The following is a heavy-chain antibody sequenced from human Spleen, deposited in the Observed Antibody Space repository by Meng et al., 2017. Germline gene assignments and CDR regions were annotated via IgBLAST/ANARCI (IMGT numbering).Heavy chain of an antibody. CDR1: GFTFSSYW. V-gene: IGHV3-7*01. J-gene: IGHJ3*02. CDR3: AIELTGGGFDI. D-gene: IGHD7-27*01. CDR2: IKQDGSEK. Sequence: GGSLRLSCAASGFTFSSYWMNWVRQAPGKGLEWVANIKQDGSEKYYVDSVKGRFTISRDNAKNSLYLQMNSLRVEDTAVYYCAIELTGGGFDIWGQGTMVTVSS.